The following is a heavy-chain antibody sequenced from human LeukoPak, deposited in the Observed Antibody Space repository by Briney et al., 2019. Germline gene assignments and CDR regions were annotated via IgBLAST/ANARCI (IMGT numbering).Heavy chain of an antibody. Sequence: PSETLSLTCAVYGGSLSGYYWSWIRQPPGKGLEWIGEVNHSGSTNYNPSLKSRVTISVDTSKNQFSLKLSSVTAADTAVYYCARGRGIAVAGTISGFDYWGQGTLVTVSS. V-gene: IGHV4-34*01. D-gene: IGHD6-19*01. CDR1: GGSLSGYY. CDR3: ARGRGIAVAGTISGFDY. J-gene: IGHJ4*02. CDR2: VNHSGST.